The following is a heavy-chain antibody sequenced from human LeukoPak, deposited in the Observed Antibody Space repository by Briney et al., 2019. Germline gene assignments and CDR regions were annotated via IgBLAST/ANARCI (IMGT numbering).Heavy chain of an antibody. D-gene: IGHD3-10*01. CDR1: EFTFTSYE. Sequence: GGSLRLSCAASEFTFTSYELNWVRQAPGKGLEWVSYISSSGNTISYADSVKGRFTISRDNAKNTLHLQMNSLRVEDTAVYYCARGVAGSGSYYNVGFDFWGQGALVTVSS. V-gene: IGHV3-48*03. CDR2: ISSSGNTI. J-gene: IGHJ4*02. CDR3: ARGVAGSGSYYNVGFDF.